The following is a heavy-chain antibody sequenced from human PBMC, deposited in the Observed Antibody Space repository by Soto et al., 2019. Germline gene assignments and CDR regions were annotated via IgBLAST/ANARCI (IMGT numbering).Heavy chain of an antibody. J-gene: IGHJ4*02. CDR1: GYTLTELS. D-gene: IGHD6-19*01. V-gene: IGHV1-24*01. CDR2: FDPEDGET. CDR3: ATVFGIAVAGTPDH. Sequence: ASVKVSCKVSGYTLTELSMHWVRQAPGKGLEWMGGFDPEDGETIYAQKFQGRVTMTEDTSTDTAYMELSSLRSEDTAVYYCATVFGIAVAGTPDHWGQGTLVTVSS.